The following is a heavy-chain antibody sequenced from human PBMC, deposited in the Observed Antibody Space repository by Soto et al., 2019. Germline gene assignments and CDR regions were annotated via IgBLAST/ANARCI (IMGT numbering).Heavy chain of an antibody. CDR2: IYYSGST. D-gene: IGHD1-7*01. CDR3: ARRTTLEPYYFDY. CDR1: GGSISSSSYY. V-gene: IGHV4-39*01. J-gene: IGHJ4*02. Sequence: QLQLQESGPGLVKPSETLSLTCTVSGGSISSSSYYWGWIRQPPGKGLEWIGSIYYSGSTYYNPSLKSRVTISVDTSKNQFSLKLSSVTAADTAVYYCARRTTLEPYYFDYWGQGTLVTVSS.